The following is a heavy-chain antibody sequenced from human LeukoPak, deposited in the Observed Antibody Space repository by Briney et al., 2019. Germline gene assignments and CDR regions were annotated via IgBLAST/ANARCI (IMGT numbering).Heavy chain of an antibody. CDR2: IKTDGSEK. V-gene: IGHV3-7*03. CDR1: GFTFSNYD. D-gene: IGHD3-9*01. Sequence: PGGSLRLSCAASGFTFSNYDIHWVRQAPGKGLEWVANIKTDGSEKYYVDSVKGRFTISRDNAKNSLYLQMNSLRAEDTAVYYCARDYTGYFPWGQGTLVIVSS. CDR3: ARDYTGYFP. J-gene: IGHJ5*02.